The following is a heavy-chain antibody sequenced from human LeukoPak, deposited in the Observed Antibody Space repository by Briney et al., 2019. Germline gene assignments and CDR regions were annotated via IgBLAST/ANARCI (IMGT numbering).Heavy chain of an antibody. V-gene: IGHV3-74*01. CDR3: ARVVAGTYYYYGMDV. CDR2: ISSDGSIT. J-gene: IGHJ6*02. CDR1: GFTFSTYW. D-gene: IGHD6-19*01. Sequence: GGSLRLSCAASGFTFSTYWMHWVRQAPGKGLVWVSRISSDGSITGYADSVKGRFTISRDNAKNTLYLQMNSLRAEDTAVYYCARVVAGTYYYYGMDVWGQGTTVTVSS.